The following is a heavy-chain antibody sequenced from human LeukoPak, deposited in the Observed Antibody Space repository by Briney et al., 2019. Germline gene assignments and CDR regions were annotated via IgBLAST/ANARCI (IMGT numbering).Heavy chain of an antibody. CDR2: IFSNDEK. Sequence: SGPTLVNPTETLTLTCTVSGFSLSNARMGVSWIRQPPGKALEWLAHIFSNDEKSYSTSLKSRLTISKDTSKSQVVLTMTNMDPVDTATYYCARESIAVAGTRTDAFGIWGQGTMVTVSS. V-gene: IGHV2-26*01. CDR3: ARESIAVAGTRTDAFGI. J-gene: IGHJ3*02. D-gene: IGHD6-19*01. CDR1: GFSLSNARMG.